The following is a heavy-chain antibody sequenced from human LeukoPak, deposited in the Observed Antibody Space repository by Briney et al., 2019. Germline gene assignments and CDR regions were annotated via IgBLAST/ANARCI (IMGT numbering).Heavy chain of an antibody. CDR2: ISWNSGSI. CDR1: GFTFDDYA. D-gene: IGHD1-26*01. Sequence: GRSLRLSCAASGFTFDDYAMHWVRQAPGKGLEWVSSISWNSGSIGYADSVKGRFTISRDNAKNSLYLQMNSLRAEDTALYYCAKDIRWELPPSESYGMDVWGQGTTVTVSS. J-gene: IGHJ6*02. V-gene: IGHV3-9*01. CDR3: AKDIRWELPPSESYGMDV.